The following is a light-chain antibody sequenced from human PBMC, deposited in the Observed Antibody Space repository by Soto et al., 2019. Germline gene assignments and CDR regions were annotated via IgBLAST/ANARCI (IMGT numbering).Light chain of an antibody. CDR1: SGHSSNA. V-gene: IGLV4-69*01. Sequence: QTVVTQAPSASASLGASVKLTCTLSSGHSSNAIAWHQQQPEKAPRFLMRLNSDGTHTKGDGIPDRFSASSSGTERYLTISSRQSEDEADYYCQTWTSVIQVFGTGTKLTVL. CDR2: LNSDGTH. CDR3: QTWTSVIQV. J-gene: IGLJ1*01.